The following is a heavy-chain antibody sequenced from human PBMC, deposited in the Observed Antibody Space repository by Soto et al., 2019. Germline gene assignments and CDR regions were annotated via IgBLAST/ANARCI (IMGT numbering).Heavy chain of an antibody. Sequence: QIQLVQSGAEVKKPGASVKVSCKASGYIFTSREIGWVRQAPGQGLEWMGWISTYNGNPNYAQKLQGRVTMTTNTSTTTAFLELRSLTSDDTALYYCARGRTRALDYWGQGTPVIVSS. D-gene: IGHD1-7*01. J-gene: IGHJ4*02. V-gene: IGHV1-18*01. CDR1: GYIFTSRE. CDR3: ARGRTRALDY. CDR2: ISTYNGNP.